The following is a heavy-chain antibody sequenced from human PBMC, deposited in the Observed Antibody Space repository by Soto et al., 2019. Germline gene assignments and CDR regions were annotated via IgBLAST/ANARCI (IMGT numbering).Heavy chain of an antibody. V-gene: IGHV3-48*03. CDR1: GFTFSSYE. Sequence: EVQLVESGGGLVQPGGSLRLSCAASGFTFSSYEMNWVRQAPGKGLEWLACINTGGGTIYYADSVKGRFTISRDNAKNSLYLQMDSLRAEDTADYYCARDGIVRGFDPWGQGTLVTVSS. J-gene: IGHJ5*02. D-gene: IGHD2-15*01. CDR3: ARDGIVRGFDP. CDR2: INTGGGTI.